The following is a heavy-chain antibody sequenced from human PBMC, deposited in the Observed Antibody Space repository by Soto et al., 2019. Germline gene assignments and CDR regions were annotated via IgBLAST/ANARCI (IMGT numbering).Heavy chain of an antibody. D-gene: IGHD2-15*01. V-gene: IGHV4-31*03. CDR1: GGSISSGGYY. J-gene: IGHJ3*02. Sequence: SETLSLTCTVSGGSISSGGYYWSWIRQHPGKGLEWIGYIYYSGSTYYNPSLKSRVTISVDTSKNQFSLKLSSVTAADTAVYYCARVGGIERDCSGGSCYVAFDIWGQGTMVTVSS. CDR3: ARVGGIERDCSGGSCYVAFDI. CDR2: IYYSGST.